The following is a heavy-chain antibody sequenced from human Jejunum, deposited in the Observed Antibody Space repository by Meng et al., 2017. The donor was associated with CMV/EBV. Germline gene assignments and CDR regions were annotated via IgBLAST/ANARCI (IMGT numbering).Heavy chain of an antibody. CDR3: TRIGEMKRRVQLPFDY. CDR2: MNPYSGNT. D-gene: IGHD5-24*01. V-gene: IGHV1-8*02. J-gene: IGHJ4*02. Sequence: QVQLVQSGAEVKKPGASVKVSCKASGYTFTGYYMHWVRQAPGQGLEWMGWMNPYSGNTCSAQNFRGRIIMTRNSSIRTAYMELSSLTSEDTAVYYCTRIGEMKRRVQLPFDYWGQGTLVTVSS. CDR1: GYTFTGYY.